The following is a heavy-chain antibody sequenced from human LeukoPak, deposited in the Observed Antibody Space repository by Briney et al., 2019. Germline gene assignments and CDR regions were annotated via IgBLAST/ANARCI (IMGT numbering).Heavy chain of an antibody. CDR3: ARVRANWYEDY. J-gene: IGHJ4*02. D-gene: IGHD6-13*01. CDR2: IWNDGSNK. CDR1: GFAFSSYG. Sequence: GRSLRLSCAASGFAFSSYGLHWVRQAPGKGLEWVAIIWNDGSNKNYADSVKGRFTISRDNSKSTLYLQMNNLRAEDTAVYYCARVRANWYEDYWGQGTLVTVSS. V-gene: IGHV3-33*01.